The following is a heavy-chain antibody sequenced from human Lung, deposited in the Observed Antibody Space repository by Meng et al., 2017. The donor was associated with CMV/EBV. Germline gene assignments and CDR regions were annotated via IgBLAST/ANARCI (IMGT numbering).Heavy chain of an antibody. J-gene: IGHJ4*02. CDR3: ARGDYSGYDVPDY. CDR1: GFMSSSYT. CDR2: ISSSSAYI. D-gene: IGHD5-12*01. Sequence: GEXXKISCAASGFMSSSYTMNWVRQAPGRGLEWVSSISSSSAYIFYADSVKGRFTISRDNAKNSLNLQMHSLRAEDTALYYCARGDYSGYDVPDYWGQGTXVTVSS. V-gene: IGHV3-21*06.